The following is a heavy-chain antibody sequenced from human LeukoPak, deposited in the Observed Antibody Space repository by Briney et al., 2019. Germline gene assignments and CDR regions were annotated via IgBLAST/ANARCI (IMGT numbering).Heavy chain of an antibody. CDR1: GGSISCYY. CDR2: IYYSGST. D-gene: IGHD2-2*01. CDR3: ARSGRGDIVVVPAAPHMDV. Sequence: SETLSLTCTVSGGSISCYYWSWIRQPPGKGLEWIGYIYYSGSTNYNPSLKSRVTISVDTSKNQFSLKLSSVTAADTAVYYCARSGRGDIVVVPAAPHMDVWGKGTTVTVSS. J-gene: IGHJ6*03. V-gene: IGHV4-59*01.